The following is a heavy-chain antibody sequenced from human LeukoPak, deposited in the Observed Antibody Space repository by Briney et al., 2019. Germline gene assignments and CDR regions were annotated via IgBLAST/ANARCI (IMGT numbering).Heavy chain of an antibody. D-gene: IGHD3-10*01. J-gene: IGHJ4*02. Sequence: ASVKVSCKASGYTFTSYDINWVRQATGQGLEWMGWMNPNSGNTGYAQKFQGRVTMTRNTPISTAYMELSSLRSEDTAVYYCARVRGRVRGVIRSDFDYWGQGTLVTVSS. CDR1: GYTFTSYD. CDR3: ARVRGRVRGVIRSDFDY. V-gene: IGHV1-8*01. CDR2: MNPNSGNT.